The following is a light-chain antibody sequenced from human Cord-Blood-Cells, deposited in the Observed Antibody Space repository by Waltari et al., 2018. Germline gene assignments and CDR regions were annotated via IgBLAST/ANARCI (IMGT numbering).Light chain of an antibody. CDR1: QGISSY. V-gene: IGKV1-8*01. Sequence: AIRMPQSPHPLSASTEGRVPITCRASQGISSYFAWYQQKPGKDPKLLIYAASTFQSGVPSRFSGSGSGTDFTLTISCLQSEDFATYYCQQYYSYLYTFGQGTKLEIK. J-gene: IGKJ2*01. CDR2: AAS. CDR3: QQYYSYLYT.